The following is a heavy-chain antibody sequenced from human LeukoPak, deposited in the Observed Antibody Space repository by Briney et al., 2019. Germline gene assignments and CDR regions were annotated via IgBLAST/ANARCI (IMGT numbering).Heavy chain of an antibody. J-gene: IGHJ4*02. CDR1: GFTFSSYG. V-gene: IGHV3-30*03. CDR3: ASEDGYFDY. D-gene: IGHD5-24*01. Sequence: GSLRLSCAASGFTFSSYGMHWVRQAPGKGLEWVAVISYDGSNKYYADSVKGRFTISRDNAKNSLYLQMNSLRAEDTGVYYCASEDGYFDYWGQGTLVTVSS. CDR2: ISYDGSNK.